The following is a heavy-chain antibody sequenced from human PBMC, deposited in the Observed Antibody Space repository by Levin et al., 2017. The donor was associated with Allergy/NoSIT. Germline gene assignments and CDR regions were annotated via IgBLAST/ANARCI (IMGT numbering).Heavy chain of an antibody. J-gene: IGHJ3*02. CDR1: GGSISSSY. Sequence: SQTLSLTCTVSGGSISSSYWNWIRQSPGKGLEWIGYIYDSGSTNYNPSLKSRVTISVDTSKNQFSLKLSSVTAADTAVYYCARQAADLNDAFDSWGQGTMVTVSS. V-gene: IGHV4-59*08. D-gene: IGHD6-13*01. CDR3: ARQAADLNDAFDS. CDR2: IYDSGST.